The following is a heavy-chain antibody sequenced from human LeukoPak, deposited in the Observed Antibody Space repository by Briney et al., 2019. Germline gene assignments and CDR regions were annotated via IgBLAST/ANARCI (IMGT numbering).Heavy chain of an antibody. V-gene: IGHV3-21*01. CDR1: GFTFSSYS. Sequence: GGSLRLSCAASGFTFSSYSMNWVRQAPGKGLEWVSSISSSSSYIYYADSVKGRFTISRDNAKNSLYLQMNSLRAEDTAVYYCPLLAGPVIAAAGTDYYYGMDVWGQGTTVTVSS. J-gene: IGHJ6*02. CDR2: ISSSSSYI. D-gene: IGHD6-13*01. CDR3: PLLAGPVIAAAGTDYYYGMDV.